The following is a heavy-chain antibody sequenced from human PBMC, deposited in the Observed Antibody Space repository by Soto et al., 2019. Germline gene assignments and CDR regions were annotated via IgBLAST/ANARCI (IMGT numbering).Heavy chain of an antibody. CDR2: IIPILGIA. CDR1: GGTFSSYT. CDR3: ARDGEYSSGWYDY. J-gene: IGHJ4*02. D-gene: IGHD6-19*01. V-gene: IGHV1-69*08. Sequence: QVQLVQSGAEVKKPGSSVKVSCKASGGTFSSYTISWVRQAPGQGLEWMGRIIPILGIANYAQKFQGRVTXPXDXXTSTAYMELSSLRSEDTAVYYCARDGEYSSGWYDYWGQGTLVTVSS.